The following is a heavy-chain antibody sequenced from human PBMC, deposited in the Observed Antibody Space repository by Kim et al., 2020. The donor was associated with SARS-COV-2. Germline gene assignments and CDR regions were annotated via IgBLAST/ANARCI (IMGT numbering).Heavy chain of an antibody. V-gene: IGHV3-53*04. CDR3: ARDYYDSSGYFYYGMDV. D-gene: IGHD3-22*01. Sequence: VKGRFTISRHNSKNTLYLQMNSLRAEDTAVYYCARDYYDSSGYFYYGMDVWGQGTTVTVSS. J-gene: IGHJ6*02.